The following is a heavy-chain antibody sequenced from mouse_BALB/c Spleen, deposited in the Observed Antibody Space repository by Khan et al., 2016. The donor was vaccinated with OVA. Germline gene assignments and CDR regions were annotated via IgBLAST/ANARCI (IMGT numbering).Heavy chain of an antibody. CDR3: ARTGYYYFDY. D-gene: IGHD1-1*01. V-gene: IGHV5-17*02. CDR2: ISRGSSTI. Sequence: EVELVESGGGLVQPGGSRKLSCAASGFTFSGFGMHWVRQAPEKGLEWVAYISRGSSTIYYADTVKGRFTLSRDNPKNTLFLQMTSLRSEDTAMYFCARTGYYYFDYWGQGTTLTVSS. J-gene: IGHJ2*01. CDR1: GFTFSGFG.